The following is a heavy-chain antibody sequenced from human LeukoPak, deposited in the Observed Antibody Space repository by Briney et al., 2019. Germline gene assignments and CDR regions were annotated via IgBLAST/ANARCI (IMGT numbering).Heavy chain of an antibody. V-gene: IGHV3-30*18. D-gene: IGHD3-16*01. Sequence: GESLSLSCAASGFIFSNYAMHWVRQAPGKGLEWVATLSFDGSVEYYADSVKGRCTISRDNSKDTLSLQMNTLRIDDTALYYCAKDLGLGVVAGGPGAIDHWGQGTLVTVSS. CDR2: LSFDGSVE. CDR3: AKDLGLGVVAGGPGAIDH. CDR1: GFIFSNYA. J-gene: IGHJ4*02.